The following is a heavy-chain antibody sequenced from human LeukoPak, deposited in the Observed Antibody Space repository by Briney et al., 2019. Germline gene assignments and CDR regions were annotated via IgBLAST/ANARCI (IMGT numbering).Heavy chain of an antibody. V-gene: IGHV3-21*01. CDR1: GFTFSSYS. Sequence: GGSLRLSCAASGFTFSSYSMNWVRQAPGKGLEWVSSISSSSSYIYYADSVKGRFTISRDNAKNSLYLQMNSLRAEDTAVYYCARAPYYYDSSGYSSSDYWGQGTLVTVPS. CDR2: ISSSSSYI. D-gene: IGHD3-22*01. CDR3: ARAPYYYDSSGYSSSDY. J-gene: IGHJ4*02.